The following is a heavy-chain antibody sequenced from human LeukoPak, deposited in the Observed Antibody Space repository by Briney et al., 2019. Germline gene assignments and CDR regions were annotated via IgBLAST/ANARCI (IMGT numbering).Heavy chain of an antibody. D-gene: IGHD3-16*02. V-gene: IGHV3-48*03. CDR2: ISSSGSTI. J-gene: IGHJ4*02. Sequence: GGSLRLSCAASGFAFRTYEMNWVRQAPGKGLEWVSYISSSGSTIYYADSVKGRFTISRDNAKNSLYPQMNSLRAEDTAVYYCARESRAGYDYVWESYRYTGLDYWGQGTLVTVSS. CDR3: ARESRAGYDYVWESYRYTGLDY. CDR1: GFAFRTYE.